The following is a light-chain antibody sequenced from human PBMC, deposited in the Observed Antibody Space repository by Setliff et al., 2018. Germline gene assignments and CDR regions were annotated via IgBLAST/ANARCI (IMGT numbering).Light chain of an antibody. CDR3: NSYTRSDTFV. J-gene: IGLJ1*01. Sequence: SVLTQPASVSGSPGQSITISCTGTSSDVGGYKYVSWYQHHPGKAPKVVIYDVNQRPSGVSNRFSGSKSGNTASLSISGLQAEDEADYYCNSYTRSDTFVFGTGTKSPS. CDR2: DVN. CDR1: SSDVGGYKY. V-gene: IGLV2-14*03.